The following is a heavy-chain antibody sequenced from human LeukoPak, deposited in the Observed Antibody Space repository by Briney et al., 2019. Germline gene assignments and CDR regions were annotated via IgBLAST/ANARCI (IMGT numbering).Heavy chain of an antibody. Sequence: ASVKVSCKASGYTFTSYDINWVRQATEKGLEWMGWMNPNSGNTGYAQKFQGRVTITRNTSISTAYMELSSLRSEDTAVYYCARLSYSSGWYGGNWFDPWGQGTLVTVSS. CDR1: GYTFTSYD. J-gene: IGHJ5*02. CDR2: MNPNSGNT. D-gene: IGHD6-19*01. V-gene: IGHV1-8*03. CDR3: ARLSYSSGWYGGNWFDP.